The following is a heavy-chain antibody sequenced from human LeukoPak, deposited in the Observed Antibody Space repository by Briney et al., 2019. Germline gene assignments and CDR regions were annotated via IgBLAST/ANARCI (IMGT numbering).Heavy chain of an antibody. CDR3: TRDRTFDY. Sequence: GGSLRLSCAASGFTFSSYRMNWVRQAPGKGLEWVSSISSSTYIYYADSVKGRFTISRDNAKNSLYLQMNSLRAEDTAVYYCTRDRTFDYWGQGTLVTVSS. CDR1: GFTFSSYR. CDR2: ISSSTYI. V-gene: IGHV3-21*01. J-gene: IGHJ4*02.